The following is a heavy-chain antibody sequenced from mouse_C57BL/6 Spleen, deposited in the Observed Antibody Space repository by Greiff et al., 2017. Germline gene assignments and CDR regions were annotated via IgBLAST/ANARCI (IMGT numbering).Heavy chain of an antibody. Sequence: EVQVVESGPGLVKPSQSLSLTCSVTGYSITSGYYWNWIRQFPGNKLEWMGYISYDGSNNYNPSLKNRISITRDTSKNQFFLKLNSVTTEDTATYYCARGWYFDVWGTGTTVTVSS. CDR2: ISYDGSN. V-gene: IGHV3-6*01. CDR3: ARGWYFDV. J-gene: IGHJ1*03. CDR1: GYSITSGYY.